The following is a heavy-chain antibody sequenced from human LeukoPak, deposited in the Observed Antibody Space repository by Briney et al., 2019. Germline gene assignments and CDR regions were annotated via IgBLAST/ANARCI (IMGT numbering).Heavy chain of an antibody. CDR1: GGSISSYY. D-gene: IGHD3-10*01. Sequence: PSETLSLTCTVSGGSISSYYWSWIRQPPGKGLEWIGYIYYSGSTNYNPSLKSRVTISVDTSKNQFSLELSSVTAADTAVYYCAREGVDNWFDPWGQGTLVTVSS. CDR2: IYYSGST. CDR3: AREGVDNWFDP. J-gene: IGHJ5*02. V-gene: IGHV4-59*01.